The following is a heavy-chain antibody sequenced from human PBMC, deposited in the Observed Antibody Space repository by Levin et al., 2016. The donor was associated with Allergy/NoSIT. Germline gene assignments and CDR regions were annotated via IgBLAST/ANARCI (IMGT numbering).Heavy chain of an antibody. V-gene: IGHV3-9*01. D-gene: IGHD2-15*01. CDR1: GFTFDDYA. Sequence: SLKISCAASGFTFDDYAMHWVRQAPGKGLEWVSGISWNSGSIGYADSVKGRFTISRDNAKNSLYLQMNSLRAEDTALYYCAKGKSQVNCSGGSCYHGRFYYGMDVWGPGTTVTVSS. CDR2: ISWNSGSI. J-gene: IGHJ6*02. CDR3: AKGKSQVNCSGGSCYHGRFYYGMDV.